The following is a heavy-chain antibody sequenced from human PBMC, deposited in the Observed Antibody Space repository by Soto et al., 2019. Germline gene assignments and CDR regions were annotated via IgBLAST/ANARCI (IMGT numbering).Heavy chain of an antibody. CDR1: GYTFTSYG. CDR2: ISAHNGNT. Sequence: QVHLVQSGAEVKKPGAAVKVSSKGCGYTFTSYGITWVRQAPGQGLEWMGWISAHNGNTDYAQKLQGRVTVTRDTSTSTAYMELRSLRSDDTAVYYCARGSYGDYWGQGALVTVSS. V-gene: IGHV1-18*01. J-gene: IGHJ4*02. D-gene: IGHD1-26*01. CDR3: ARGSYGDY.